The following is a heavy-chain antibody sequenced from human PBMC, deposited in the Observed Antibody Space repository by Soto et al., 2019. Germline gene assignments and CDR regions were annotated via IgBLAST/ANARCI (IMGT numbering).Heavy chain of an antibody. J-gene: IGHJ4*02. V-gene: IGHV4-28*01. CDR1: GYSISSSNW. Sequence: PSETLSLTCAVSGYSISSSNWWGWIRQPPGKGLEWIGYIYYSGTTYYNPSLKSRVTMSVDTSKNQFSLKLTSVTAVDTAVYYCARHWGRGAAGTCYNWGQGTLVTVSS. D-gene: IGHD6-13*01. CDR2: IYYSGTT. CDR3: ARHWGRGAAGTCYN.